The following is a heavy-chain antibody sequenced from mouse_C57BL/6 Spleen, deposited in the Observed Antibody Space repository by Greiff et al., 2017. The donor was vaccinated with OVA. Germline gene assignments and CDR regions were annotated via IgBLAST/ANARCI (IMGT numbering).Heavy chain of an antibody. CDR1: GYTFTSYW. J-gene: IGHJ2*01. V-gene: IGHV1-53*01. CDR3: ARAVQLRLRGDYFDY. CDR2: INPSNGGT. D-gene: IGHD3-2*02. Sequence: QVQLQQPGTELVKPGASVKLSCKASGYTFTSYWMHWVKQRPGQGLEWIGNINPSNGGTNYNEKFKSKATLTVDNSSSPAYMQRSSLTSEDSAVYYWARAVQLRLRGDYFDYWGKGTTLTVSS.